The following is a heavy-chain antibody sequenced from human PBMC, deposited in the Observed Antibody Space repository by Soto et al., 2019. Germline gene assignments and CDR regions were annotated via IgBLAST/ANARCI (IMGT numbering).Heavy chain of an antibody. D-gene: IGHD1-26*01. CDR1: GGSIYTGGFY. CDR3: ATSLVTSRTRVDY. CDR2: IYYTGST. J-gene: IGHJ4*02. V-gene: IGHV4-31*03. Sequence: PSETLSLTCTVSGGSIYTGGFYWSWIRQLPGKGLGWLGYIYYTGSTQYTPSLKSRLTISTDTSDNQFSLSPTSVTAADTAVYYCATSLVTSRTRVDYWGQGTLVTVSS.